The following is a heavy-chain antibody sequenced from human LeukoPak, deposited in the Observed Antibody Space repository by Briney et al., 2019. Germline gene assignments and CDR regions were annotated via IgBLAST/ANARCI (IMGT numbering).Heavy chain of an antibody. V-gene: IGHV3-72*01. Sequence: GGSLRLSCAASEFTISDHYMDWVRHAPGKGLEWVGRTSNKADSYTTYYAASVKGRFTISGDHSKNLLYLQMKSLKAEDTAVYYCTRHYFSDWGQGTLVTVSS. CDR3: TRHYFSD. J-gene: IGHJ4*02. CDR2: TSNKADSYTT. D-gene: IGHD2-15*01. CDR1: EFTISDHY.